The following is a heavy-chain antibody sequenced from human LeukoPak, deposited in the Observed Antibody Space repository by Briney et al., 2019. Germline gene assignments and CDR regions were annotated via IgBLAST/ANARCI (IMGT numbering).Heavy chain of an antibody. V-gene: IGHV1-58*01. J-gene: IGHJ4*02. CDR2: IVVGSGNT. CDR1: GFTFTSSA. Sequence: SVKVSCKASGFTFTSSAVQWVRQARGHRLEWIGWIVVGSGNTNYAQKFQERVTITRDISTSTAYMELSSLRSEDTAVYYCAAERLGPDAGVFDYWGQGTLVTVSS. CDR3: AAERLGPDAGVFDY. D-gene: IGHD3-10*01.